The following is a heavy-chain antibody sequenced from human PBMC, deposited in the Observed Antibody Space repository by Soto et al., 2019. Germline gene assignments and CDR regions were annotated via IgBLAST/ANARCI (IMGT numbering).Heavy chain of an antibody. Sequence: GASVKVSCKASGGTFSSYAISWVRQAPGQGLEWMGGIIPIFGTANYAQKFQGRVTITADESTSTAYMELSSLRSEDTAVYYCARCGGSGWRNYYYYGMDVWGQGTTVTVSS. CDR3: ARCGGSGWRNYYYYGMDV. V-gene: IGHV1-69*13. CDR1: GGTFSSYA. CDR2: IIPIFGTA. J-gene: IGHJ6*02. D-gene: IGHD6-19*01.